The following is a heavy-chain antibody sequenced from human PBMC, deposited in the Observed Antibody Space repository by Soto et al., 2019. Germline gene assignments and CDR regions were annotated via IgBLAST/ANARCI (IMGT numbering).Heavy chain of an antibody. D-gene: IGHD5-18*01. V-gene: IGHV1-69*13. J-gene: IGHJ6*02. CDR3: ASSWIQLYRYYYYGMDV. Sequence: SVKVSCKASGGTFSSYAISWVRQAPGQGLEWVGGIIPLFGTANYAQKFQGRVTITADESTSTAYMELSSLRSEDTAVYYCASSWIQLYRYYYYGMDVWGQGTTVTVSS. CDR1: GGTFSSYA. CDR2: IIPLFGTA.